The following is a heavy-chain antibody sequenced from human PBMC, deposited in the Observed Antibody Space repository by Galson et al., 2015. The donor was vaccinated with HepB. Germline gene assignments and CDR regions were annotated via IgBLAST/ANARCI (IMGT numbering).Heavy chain of an antibody. J-gene: IGHJ4*02. CDR1: GFTFSRHG. V-gene: IGHV3-33*01. CDR2: IWHDGSNQ. D-gene: IGHD5-18*01. Sequence: SLRLSCAASGFTFSRHGIHWVRQAPGKGLECVAMIWHDGSNQLYADSVKGRFTISSDNSKNKLYLQMNSLRAEDTAIYYCVRESLMAMVTFDLWGRGTLVTVSS. CDR3: VRESLMAMVTFDL.